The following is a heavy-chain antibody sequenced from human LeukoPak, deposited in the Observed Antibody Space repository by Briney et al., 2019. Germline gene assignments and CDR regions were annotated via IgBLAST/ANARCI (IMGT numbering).Heavy chain of an antibody. V-gene: IGHV1-69*13. D-gene: IGHD3-10*01. CDR2: IIPIFGTA. CDR1: GGTFSSYA. J-gene: IGHJ5*02. CDR3: ASLLWFGEFSPFDP. Sequence: SVKVSCTASGGTFSSYAISWVRQAPGQGLEWMGGIIPIFGTANYAQKFQGRVTITADESTSTAYMELSSLRSEDTAVYYCASLLWFGEFSPFDPWGQGTLVTVSS.